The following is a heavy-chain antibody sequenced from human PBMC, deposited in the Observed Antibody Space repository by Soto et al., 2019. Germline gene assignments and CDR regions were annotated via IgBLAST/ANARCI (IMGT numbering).Heavy chain of an antibody. D-gene: IGHD4-17*01. V-gene: IGHV4-59*01. CDR3: ARVNYGDYYYGMDV. CDR1: GGSINYSY. CDR2: ISYTGSA. J-gene: IGHJ6*02. Sequence: PSETLSLTCTVSGGSINYSYWTWIRQPPGKGLEWIGYISYTGSANNNASLKSRLTISVDTSKNQFSLKLSSVTAAGTALYYCARVNYGDYYYGMDVWGQGTTVTVSS.